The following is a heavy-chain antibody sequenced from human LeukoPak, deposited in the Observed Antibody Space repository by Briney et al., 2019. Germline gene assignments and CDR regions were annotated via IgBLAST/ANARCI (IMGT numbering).Heavy chain of an antibody. V-gene: IGHV3-30*14. Sequence: GGSLRLSCVASGFTFSNYAMPWFRQAPGKGLAWVAVISYDGNTRYYADSVKGRFTISRDNSKNTLYVQMNSLRPEDTAVYYCSRRGGDDQLDYWGQGTLVTVSS. CDR3: SRRGGDDQLDY. D-gene: IGHD2-21*02. CDR1: GFTFSNYA. J-gene: IGHJ4*02. CDR2: ISYDGNTR.